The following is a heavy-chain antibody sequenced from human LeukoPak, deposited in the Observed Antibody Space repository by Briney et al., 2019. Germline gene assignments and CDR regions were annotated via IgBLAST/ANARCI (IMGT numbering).Heavy chain of an antibody. J-gene: IGHJ4*02. Sequence: PGGSLRLSCAASGFTFSSYGMHWVRQAPGKGLEWVAVISYDGSNKYYADSVKGRFTISRDNSKNTLYLQMNSLRAEDTAVYYCAKQSSGYDLANFDYWGQGTLVTVSS. CDR3: AKQSSGYDLANFDY. CDR2: ISYDGSNK. D-gene: IGHD5-12*01. CDR1: GFTFSSYG. V-gene: IGHV3-30*18.